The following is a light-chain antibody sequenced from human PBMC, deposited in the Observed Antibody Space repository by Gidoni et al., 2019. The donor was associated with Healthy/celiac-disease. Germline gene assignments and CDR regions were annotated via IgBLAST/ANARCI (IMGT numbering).Light chain of an antibody. J-gene: IGLJ1*01. CDR3: QVWDSSSDHHYV. CDR1: NIGSKS. V-gene: IGLV3-21*02. Sequence: SYVLTQPPSVSVAPGQTARITCGGNNIGSKSVHWYQQKPGPAPVLVVYDASDRPSGIPERFSGSNSGNPATLTISRVEAGDEADYYCQVWDSSSDHHYVFGTGTKVTVL. CDR2: DAS.